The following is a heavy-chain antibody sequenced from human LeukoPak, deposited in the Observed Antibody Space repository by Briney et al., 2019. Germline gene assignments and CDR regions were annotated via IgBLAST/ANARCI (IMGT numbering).Heavy chain of an antibody. CDR3: AKDGCGGDCYSVFDS. V-gene: IGHV3-30*18. J-gene: IGHJ4*02. Sequence: GGSLRLSCAASGFTFSHYGMHWVRQAPGKGLEWVAVISSDGSNKYYARSVKGRFTISRDNSKNTLYLQMNSLRAEDTAVYYCAKDGCGGDCYSVFDSWGQGTLVTVSS. CDR1: GFTFSHYG. CDR2: ISSDGSNK. D-gene: IGHD2-21*02.